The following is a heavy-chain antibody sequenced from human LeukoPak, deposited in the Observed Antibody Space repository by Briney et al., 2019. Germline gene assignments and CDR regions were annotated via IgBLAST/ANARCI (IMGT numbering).Heavy chain of an antibody. J-gene: IGHJ4*02. D-gene: IGHD3-22*01. V-gene: IGHV4-59*01. CDR3: GRGGYYDKEAFDI. CDR2: IYYSGST. Sequence: PAETLCLTCTVSGGSISSYDWSWIRQPPGKGLEWICYIYYSGSTNYNPSPKSRVTTSVDTSTNQFSLKLRSVAAAAAAVYYCGRGGYYDKEAFDIWGQGTLVTVSS. CDR1: GGSISSYD.